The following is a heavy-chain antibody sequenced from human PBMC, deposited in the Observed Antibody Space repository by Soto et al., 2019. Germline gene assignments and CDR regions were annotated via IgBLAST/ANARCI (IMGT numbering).Heavy chain of an antibody. D-gene: IGHD2-2*01. CDR2: IYHGGTT. Sequence: SETLSLTCPVSGYSISGGSYWGWNRQPPGKVPGWIASIYHGGTTFYNTSLKSRVTVPVDKSNNQFYLKLRSVTAADTAGYSCAKAHVMGVACSTFDYWGDGTLVTVS. V-gene: IGHV4-38-2*01. CDR1: GYSISGGSY. J-gene: IGHJ4*01. CDR3: AKAHVMGVACSTFDY.